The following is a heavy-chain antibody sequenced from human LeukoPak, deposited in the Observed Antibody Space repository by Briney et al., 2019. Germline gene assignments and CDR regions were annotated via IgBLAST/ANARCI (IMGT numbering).Heavy chain of an antibody. J-gene: IGHJ4*02. CDR3: TTGGYYFDF. V-gene: IGHV3-7*01. Sequence: GGSLRLSCAASAFTFSSYWMSWVRRAPGKGLEWVANINQDGSEKFYVDSVKGRFTISRDNAKNSLYLQMNSLRAEDTAVYYCTTGGYYFDFWGKGPLVTVSS. CDR1: AFTFSSYW. CDR2: INQDGSEK. D-gene: IGHD6-13*01.